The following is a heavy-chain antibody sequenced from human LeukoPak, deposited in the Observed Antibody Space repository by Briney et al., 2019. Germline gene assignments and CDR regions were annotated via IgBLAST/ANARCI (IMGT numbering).Heavy chain of an antibody. J-gene: IGHJ2*01. CDR1: GGSFSGYY. CDR3: ASGSGWYSLWYFDL. Sequence: SETLSLTCAVYGGSFSGYYWSWIRQPPGKGLEWIGEINHSGSTNYNPSLKSRVTISVDTSKNQFSLKLSSVTAADTAVYYCASGSGWYSLWYFDLWGRGTLVTVSS. V-gene: IGHV4-34*01. D-gene: IGHD6-19*01. CDR2: INHSGST.